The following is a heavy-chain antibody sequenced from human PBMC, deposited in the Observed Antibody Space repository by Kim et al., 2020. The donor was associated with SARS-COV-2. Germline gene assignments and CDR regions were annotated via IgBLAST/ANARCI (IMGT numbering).Heavy chain of an antibody. V-gene: IGHV3-23*01. CDR2: ISESGDDT. J-gene: IGHJ4*02. D-gene: IGHD3-9*01. CDR3: AKEGPVDWLGVY. CDR1: GFTFSNSR. Sequence: GGSLRLSCAASGFTFSNSRMTWVRQAPGKGLEWVSSISESGDDTYSAESVRGRFTISRDNLRDILYLQMNNLRDEDTALYYCAKEGPVDWLGVYWGQGTLVTVSS.